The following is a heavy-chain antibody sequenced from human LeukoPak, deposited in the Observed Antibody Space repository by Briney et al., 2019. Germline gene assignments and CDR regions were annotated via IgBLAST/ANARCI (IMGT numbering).Heavy chain of an antibody. J-gene: IGHJ5*02. CDR1: GYTFTGYY. Sequence: ASVKVSCKASGYTFTGYYMHWVRQAPGQGLEWMGWINPNSGGTNYAQKFQGRVTMTRDTSISTAYMELSRLRSDDTAVYYCARLSPDSFGEYHNWFDPWGQGTLVTVSS. V-gene: IGHV1-2*02. D-gene: IGHD3-10*01. CDR3: ARLSPDSFGEYHNWFDP. CDR2: INPNSGGT.